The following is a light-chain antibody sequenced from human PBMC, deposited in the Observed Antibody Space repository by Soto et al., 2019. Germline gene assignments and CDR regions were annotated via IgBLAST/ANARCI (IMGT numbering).Light chain of an antibody. J-gene: IGKJ1*01. V-gene: IGKV1-39*01. Sequence: IKVSQCATSLSSSLGVTVKIICGASHSISSYLNWYQQKPGKAPKLLIYSASSLQSGVPSRFIGSGAGTDITLTISSLQPQDFATYYRQQSYSTSPTFGQGTKVDIK. CDR3: QQSYSTSPT. CDR2: SAS. CDR1: HSISSY.